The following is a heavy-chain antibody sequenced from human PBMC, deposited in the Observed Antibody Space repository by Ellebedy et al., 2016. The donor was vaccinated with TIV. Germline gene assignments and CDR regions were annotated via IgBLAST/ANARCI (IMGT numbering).Heavy chain of an antibody. CDR2: INSDGSIT. V-gene: IGHV3-74*01. Sequence: GESLKISCAAPGFTFNSYAMHWVRQAPGKGLVWVSRINSDGSITRYADSMNGRFTISRDNAKNTLYLQVNSLTAEDTAINYCARANQQLPRVVAFWGQGTLVTVSS. CDR3: ARANQQLPRVVAF. CDR1: GFTFNSYA. D-gene: IGHD6-13*01. J-gene: IGHJ4*02.